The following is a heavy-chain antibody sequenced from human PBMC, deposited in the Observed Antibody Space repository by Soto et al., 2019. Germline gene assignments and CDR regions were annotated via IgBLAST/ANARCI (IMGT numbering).Heavy chain of an antibody. CDR3: AREVGGSYYTDAFDI. D-gene: IGHD1-26*01. CDR1: GGSISRYY. V-gene: IGHV4-59*12. J-gene: IGHJ3*02. CDR2: IYYSGST. Sequence: PSETLSLTCTVSGGSISRYYWSWIRQPPGKGLEWIGYIYYSGSTNYNPSLKSRVTISVDTSKNQFSLKLSSVTAADTAVYYCAREVGGSYYTDAFDIWGQGTMVTVSS.